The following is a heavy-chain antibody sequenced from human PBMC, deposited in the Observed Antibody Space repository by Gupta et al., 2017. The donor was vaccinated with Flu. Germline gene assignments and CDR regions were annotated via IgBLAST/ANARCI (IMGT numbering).Heavy chain of an antibody. CDR3: AKDICSSTSCYVDY. J-gene: IGHJ4*02. V-gene: IGHV3-30*18. Sequence: GKGLEWVAVISYDGSNKYYADSVKGRFTISRDNSKNTLYLQMNSLRAEDTAVYYCAKDICSSTSCYVDYWGQGTLVTVSS. CDR2: ISYDGSNK. D-gene: IGHD2-2*01.